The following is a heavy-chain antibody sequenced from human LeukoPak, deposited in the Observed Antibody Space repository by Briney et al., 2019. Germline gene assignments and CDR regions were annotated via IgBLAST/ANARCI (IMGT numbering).Heavy chain of an antibody. D-gene: IGHD3-22*01. V-gene: IGHV4-38-2*01. CDR2: IYHSGST. CDR3: ASSGYYVYAFDI. CDR1: GYSISSGYY. J-gene: IGHJ3*02. Sequence: SETLSLTCAVSGYSISSGYYWGWIRQPPGKGLEWIASIYHSGSTYYNPSLKSRVTISVDTSKNQFSLKLSSVTAADTAVYYCASSGYYVYAFDIWGQGTMVTVSS.